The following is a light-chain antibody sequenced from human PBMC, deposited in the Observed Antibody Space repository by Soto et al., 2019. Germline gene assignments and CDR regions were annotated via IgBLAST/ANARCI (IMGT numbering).Light chain of an antibody. J-gene: IGKJ1*01. CDR1: QSISSW. V-gene: IGKV1-5*01. Sequence: DIQMTQSPSTLSASVGDSVTITCRASQSISSWLAWYQQKPGKAPKLLIYDASSLESGVPSRFSGSGSGTEFTLTISSLQPDDYATYYCQQYGSFWTFGQGTKVDIK. CDR2: DAS. CDR3: QQYGSFWT.